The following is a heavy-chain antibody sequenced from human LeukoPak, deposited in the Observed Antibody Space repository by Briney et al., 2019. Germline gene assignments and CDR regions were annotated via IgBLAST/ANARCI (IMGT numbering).Heavy chain of an antibody. CDR3: AKVTYGSGTYGAFDY. CDR1: GFTVSSNP. D-gene: IGHD3-10*01. Sequence: GGSLRLSCAASGFTVSSNPMSWVRQAPGKGLEWVSVIYSGGNTYYADSVKGRFTISRDNSKNTPYLQMNSLRAEDTAVYYCAKVTYGSGTYGAFDYWGQGTLVTVSS. J-gene: IGHJ4*02. CDR2: IYSGGNT. V-gene: IGHV3-53*01.